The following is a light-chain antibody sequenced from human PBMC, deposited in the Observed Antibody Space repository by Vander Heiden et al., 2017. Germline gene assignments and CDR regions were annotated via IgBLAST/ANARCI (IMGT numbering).Light chain of an antibody. J-gene: IGKJ2*01. Sequence: DIQMTQSPSSLSASVGDRVTITCRASQSISSYLNWYQQKPGKAPKLLIYAASSLQSGVPSRFSGSGSGTDFTLTISSLQSKDFATYYCQQSYSIPYTFGQGTKLEIK. CDR3: QQSYSIPYT. V-gene: IGKV1-39*01. CDR2: AAS. CDR1: QSISSY.